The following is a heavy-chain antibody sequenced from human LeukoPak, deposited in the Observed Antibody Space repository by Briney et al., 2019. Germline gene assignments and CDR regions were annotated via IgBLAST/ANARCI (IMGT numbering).Heavy chain of an antibody. J-gene: IGHJ4*02. CDR2: ISGSGGST. Sequence: GGSLRLSCAASGFTFSSYAISWVRQAPGKGLEWVSAISGSGGSTYYADSVKGRFTTSRDNSKNTLYLQMNSPRAEDTAVYYCAKDRDIVVVPAAPHYWGQGTLVTVSS. CDR1: GFTFSSYA. V-gene: IGHV3-23*01. CDR3: AKDRDIVVVPAAPHY. D-gene: IGHD2-2*01.